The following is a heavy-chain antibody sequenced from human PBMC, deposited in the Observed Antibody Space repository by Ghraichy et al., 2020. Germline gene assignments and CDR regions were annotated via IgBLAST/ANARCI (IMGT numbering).Heavy chain of an antibody. J-gene: IGHJ6*03. CDR2: INHSGST. D-gene: IGHD6-13*01. Sequence: SETLSLTCAVYGGSFSGYYWSWIRQPPGKGLEWIGEINHSGSTNYNPSLKSRVTISVDTSKNQFSLKLSSVTAADTAVYYCARCAGYSSSWLYYYYMDVWGKGTTVTVSS. CDR1: GGSFSGYY. V-gene: IGHV4-34*01. CDR3: ARCAGYSSSWLYYYYMDV.